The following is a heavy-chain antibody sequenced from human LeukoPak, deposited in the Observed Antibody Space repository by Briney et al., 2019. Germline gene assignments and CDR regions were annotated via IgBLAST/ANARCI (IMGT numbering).Heavy chain of an antibody. J-gene: IGHJ4*02. V-gene: IGHV2-5*02. CDR3: GHRLHSYGSGSYFDY. CDR1: GFSLRWSGVA. CDR2: IYWDNDK. D-gene: IGHD3-10*01. Sequence: SGPTLVNPTQPLTLTCTFSGFSLRWSGVAVGWIRQPPGKALEWLALIYWDNDKRYSPSLKSRLTITKDISKNQVVLTMTNMDPVDTATYYCGHRLHSYGSGSYFDYWGQGTLVTVSS.